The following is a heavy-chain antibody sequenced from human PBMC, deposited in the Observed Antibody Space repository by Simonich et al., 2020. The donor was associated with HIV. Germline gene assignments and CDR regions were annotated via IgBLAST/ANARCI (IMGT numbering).Heavy chain of an antibody. CDR3: AREGAARPGFDY. J-gene: IGHJ4*02. CDR1: GYTFTSYY. Sequence: QVQLVQSGAEVKKPGASVKFSCKASGYTFTSYYIHWVRQAPGQGLEWRGIIYPSGGSTSYAQKFRGRVTMTSDTSTSTVYMELSSLRSEDTAVYYCAREGAARPGFDYWGQGTLVTVSS. V-gene: IGHV1-46*01. D-gene: IGHD6-6*01. CDR2: IYPSGGST.